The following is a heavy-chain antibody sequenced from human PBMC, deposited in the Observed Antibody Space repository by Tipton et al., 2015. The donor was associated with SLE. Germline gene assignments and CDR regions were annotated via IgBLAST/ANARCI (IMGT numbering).Heavy chain of an antibody. Sequence: TLSLTCAVYGGSFSGYYWSWIRQPPGKGLEWIGEINHSGSTNYIPSLKSRVTISVDTSKNQFSLKLSSVTAADTAVYYCARHGGYYFDYWGQGTLVTVSS. V-gene: IGHV4-34*01. D-gene: IGHD4-23*01. J-gene: IGHJ4*02. CDR1: GGSFSGYY. CDR2: INHSGST. CDR3: ARHGGYYFDY.